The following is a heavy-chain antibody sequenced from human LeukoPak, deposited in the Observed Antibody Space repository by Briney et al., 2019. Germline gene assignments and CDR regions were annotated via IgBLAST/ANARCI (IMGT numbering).Heavy chain of an antibody. CDR3: ARGPAAAGTRNWFDP. CDR2: INHSGST. J-gene: IGHJ5*02. D-gene: IGHD6-13*01. Sequence: PSETLSLTCAVYGGSFSGYYWSWIRQPPGKGLEWIGEINHSGSTNYNPSLKSRVTISVDTSKNQFSLELSSVTAADTAVYYCARGPAAAGTRNWFDPWGQGTLVTVSS. V-gene: IGHV4-34*01. CDR1: GGSFSGYY.